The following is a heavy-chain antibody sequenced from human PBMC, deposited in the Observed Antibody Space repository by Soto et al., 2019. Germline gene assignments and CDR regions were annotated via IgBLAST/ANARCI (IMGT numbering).Heavy chain of an antibody. V-gene: IGHV1-18*01. Sequence: SVKVSCKASGYTFTSYGITWVRQAPGQGLEWRGWISAYNGHTRYAQNFQGRVTMTTDTAARTGYMELGSLTPTDTAVYYCAPALYFFLTTGHNPHNWFDPSAQRSPVPGSS. D-gene: IGHD2-8*01. CDR3: APALYFFLTTGHNPHNWFDP. CDR1: GYTFTSYG. CDR2: ISAYNGHT. J-gene: IGHJ5*02.